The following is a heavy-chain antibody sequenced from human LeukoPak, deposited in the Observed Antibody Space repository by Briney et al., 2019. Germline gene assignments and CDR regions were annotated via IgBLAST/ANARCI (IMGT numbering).Heavy chain of an antibody. CDR3: ARVDIVVVPAENPYYYYYMDV. CDR1: GYTFTGYY. J-gene: IGHJ6*03. Sequence: EASVKVSCKASGYTFTGYYMHWVRQAPGQGLEWMGWINPNSGGTNYAQKFQGRVTMTRDTSISTAYMELSRLRSDDTAVYYCARVDIVVVPAENPYYYYYMDVWGKGTTVTVSS. D-gene: IGHD2-2*03. V-gene: IGHV1-2*02. CDR2: INPNSGGT.